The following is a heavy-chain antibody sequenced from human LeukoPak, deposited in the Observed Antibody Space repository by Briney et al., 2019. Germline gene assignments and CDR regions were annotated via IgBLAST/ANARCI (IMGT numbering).Heavy chain of an antibody. V-gene: IGHV1-69*05. CDR3: ARAPFSGSYYIGRLTFDY. CDR1: GGTFSSYA. J-gene: IGHJ4*02. CDR2: IIPIFGTA. D-gene: IGHD1-26*01. Sequence: GASVKVSYKASGGTFSSYAISWVRQAPGQGLEWMGGIIPIFGTANYAQKFQGRVTITTDESTSTAYMELSSLRSEDTAVYYCARAPFSGSYYIGRLTFDYWGQGTLVTVSS.